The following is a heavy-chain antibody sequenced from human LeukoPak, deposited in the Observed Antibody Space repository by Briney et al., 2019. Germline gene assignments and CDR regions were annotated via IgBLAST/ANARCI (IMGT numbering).Heavy chain of an antibody. CDR3: AKHRAAVVTDFDY. J-gene: IGHJ4*02. CDR1: GLTFSSYA. D-gene: IGHD4-23*01. V-gene: IGHV3-23*01. Sequence: QTGGSLRLSCAASGLTFSSYAMSWVRQAPGKGLEWVSGISGSGGNTYYADSVKGRFTISRDNSKNTLYLQMNSLGAEDTAVYYCAKHRAAVVTDFDYWGQGTLVTVSS. CDR2: ISGSGGNT.